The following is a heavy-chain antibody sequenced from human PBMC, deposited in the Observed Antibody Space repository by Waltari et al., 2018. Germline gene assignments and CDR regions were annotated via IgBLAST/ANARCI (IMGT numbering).Heavy chain of an antibody. Sequence: EVQLVESGGDLVQPGGSLRLSCAASGITFSSYWMHWVRQAPGKGLVWVSRINTDGRITIYADSVGGRFTISRDNAKNTLYLQMNSLRVDDSAVYYCTRGVAEGFDPWGQGTLVTVSS. J-gene: IGHJ5*02. V-gene: IGHV3-74*01. CDR1: GITFSSYW. CDR3: TRGVAEGFDP. D-gene: IGHD2-15*01. CDR2: INTDGRIT.